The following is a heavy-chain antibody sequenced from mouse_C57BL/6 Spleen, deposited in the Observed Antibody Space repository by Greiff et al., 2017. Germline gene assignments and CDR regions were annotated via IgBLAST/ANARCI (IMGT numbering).Heavy chain of an antibody. D-gene: IGHD1-1*01. Sequence: QVQLQQSGAELVRPGASVTLSCKASGYTFTDYEMHWVKQTPVHGLEWIGAIDPETGGTAYNQKFKGKAILTADKSSSTAYMELRSLTSEDSAVYYCTRHYGSSYEGYFDVWGKGTTVTVSS. V-gene: IGHV1-15*01. CDR3: TRHYGSSYEGYFDV. J-gene: IGHJ1*03. CDR1: GYTFTDYE. CDR2: IDPETGGT.